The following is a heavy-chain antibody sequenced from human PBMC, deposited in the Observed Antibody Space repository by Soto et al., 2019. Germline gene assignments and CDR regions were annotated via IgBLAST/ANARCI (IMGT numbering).Heavy chain of an antibody. CDR1: GYTFTGYD. J-gene: IGHJ6*02. D-gene: IGHD1-20*01. Sequence: ASVKVSCKASGYTFTGYDINWVRQAPGQGLEWMGWMSPNTGKTVYAQKFQGRISLTRDTSINTAYMELSSLRSEDSALYYCAKHNTSVFGMDVWGQGTTVTVSS. CDR2: MSPNTGKT. CDR3: AKHNTSVFGMDV. V-gene: IGHV1-8*01.